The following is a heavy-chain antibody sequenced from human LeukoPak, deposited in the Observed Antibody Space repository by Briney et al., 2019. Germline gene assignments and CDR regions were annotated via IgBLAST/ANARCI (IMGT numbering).Heavy chain of an antibody. CDR3: ARVTPAGAWLGYFDY. CDR2: IYYTGSI. Sequence: SETLSLTCTVSGGSISSYYWSCIRQSPGKGLEWIGYIYYTGSINYNPSLRSRVTISLNTSKNQFSLKLSSVTAADTAVYYCARVTPAGAWLGYFDYWGQGTLVTVSS. J-gene: IGHJ4*02. D-gene: IGHD6-19*01. V-gene: IGHV4-59*12. CDR1: GGSISSYY.